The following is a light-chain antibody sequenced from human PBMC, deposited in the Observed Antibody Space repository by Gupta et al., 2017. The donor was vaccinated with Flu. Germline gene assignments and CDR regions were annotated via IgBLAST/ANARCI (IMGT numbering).Light chain of an antibody. CDR1: QSLGDRNGNTY. CDR3: MQSTHWPHT. CDR2: KVS. Sequence: VTLGKPASISCRASQSLGDRNGNTYLYWFQQRTGQAPRRLIYKVSNRDSGVPDRFSGSGSGTDFTLKISRVEAENVGVYYCMQSTHWPHTFGQGTKLEIE. V-gene: IGKV2-30*01. J-gene: IGKJ2*01.